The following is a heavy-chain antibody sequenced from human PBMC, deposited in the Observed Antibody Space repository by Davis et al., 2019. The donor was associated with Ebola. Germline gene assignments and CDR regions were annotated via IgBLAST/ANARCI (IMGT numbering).Heavy chain of an antibody. CDR1: VITFSTYA. J-gene: IGHJ4*02. CDR2: ISGSGGST. V-gene: IGHV3-23*01. D-gene: IGHD3-10*01. Sequence: AGSLTLSCTDSVITFSTYAMTWVRQAPGKGLEWVSAISGSGGSTYYADSVKGRFTISRDNSKSMLYLQMNSLTIEDTAVYFCANLGAGSHDTDFDYWGAGTLVTVSS. CDR3: ANLGAGSHDTDFDY.